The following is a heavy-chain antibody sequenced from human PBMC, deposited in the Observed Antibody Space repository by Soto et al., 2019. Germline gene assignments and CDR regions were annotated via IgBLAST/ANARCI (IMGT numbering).Heavy chain of an antibody. CDR3: ARDPTQGYCSGGSCLAGVAFAI. CDR1: GYTFTCYG. Sequence: GASVKVSCKASGYTFTCYGISWVRQAPGQGLEWMGWISAYNGNTNYAQKLQGRVTMTTDTSTSTAYMELRSLRSDDTAVYYCARDPTQGYCSGGSCLAGVAFAIRGQGTMVTVSS. CDR2: ISAYNGNT. J-gene: IGHJ3*02. V-gene: IGHV1-18*01. D-gene: IGHD2-15*01.